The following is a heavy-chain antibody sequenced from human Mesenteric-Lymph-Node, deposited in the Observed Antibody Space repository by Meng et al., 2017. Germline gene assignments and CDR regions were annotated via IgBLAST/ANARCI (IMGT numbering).Heavy chain of an antibody. D-gene: IGHD4-17*01. CDR3: ARGRGYGDYGSLY. CDR1: GGSFSGYY. Sequence: QVQLQQWGAGLLKPSETLSLTRAVYGGSFSGYYWSWIRQPPGKGLEWIGEINHSGSTNYNPSLKSRVTISVDTSKNQFSLKLSSVTAADTAVYYCARGRGYGDYGSLYWGQGTLVTVSS. CDR2: INHSGST. J-gene: IGHJ4*02. V-gene: IGHV4-34*01.